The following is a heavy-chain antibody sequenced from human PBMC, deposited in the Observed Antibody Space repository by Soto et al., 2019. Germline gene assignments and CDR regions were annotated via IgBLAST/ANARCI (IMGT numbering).Heavy chain of an antibody. V-gene: IGHV3-49*03. Sequence: GSLRLYCTASGFTVGDYAMSWFRQAPGKGLEWVGFIRSKAYGGTTEYAASVKGRFTISRDDSKSIAYLQMNSLKTEDTAVYYCTRVGGIAARLHYDSSGYYYRLFDYWGQGT. J-gene: IGHJ4*02. CDR1: GFTVGDYA. D-gene: IGHD3-22*01. CDR3: TRVGGIAARLHYDSSGYYYRLFDY. CDR2: IRSKAYGGTT.